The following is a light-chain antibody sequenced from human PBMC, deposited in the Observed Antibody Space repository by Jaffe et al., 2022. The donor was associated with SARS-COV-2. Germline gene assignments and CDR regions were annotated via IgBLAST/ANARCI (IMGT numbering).Light chain of an antibody. CDR2: GAS. CDR3: QQYGGSPFT. V-gene: IGKV3-20*01. CDR1: QTVGGSS. J-gene: IGKJ2*01. Sequence: EIVLTQSPGTLSLSPGERATLSCRASQTVGGSSLAWYQQKPGQAPRLLIYGASSRARGIPDRFSGGASGTDFTLTISSLEPEDFAMYYCQQYGGSPFTFGQGTRLDLK.